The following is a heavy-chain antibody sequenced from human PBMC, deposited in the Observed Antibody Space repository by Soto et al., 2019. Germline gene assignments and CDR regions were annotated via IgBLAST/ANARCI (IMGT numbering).Heavy chain of an antibody. D-gene: IGHD1-26*01. CDR2: ISGSGGST. V-gene: IGHV3-23*01. CDR3: AKDKVSGSYEGHFYGMDV. CDR1: GFTFSSYA. Sequence: PGGSLRLSCAASGFTFSSYAMSWVRQAPGKGLEWVSAISGSGGSTYYADSVKGRFTISRDNSKNTLYLQMNSLRAEDTAVYYCAKDKVSGSYEGHFYGMDVWGQGTTVTVSS. J-gene: IGHJ6*02.